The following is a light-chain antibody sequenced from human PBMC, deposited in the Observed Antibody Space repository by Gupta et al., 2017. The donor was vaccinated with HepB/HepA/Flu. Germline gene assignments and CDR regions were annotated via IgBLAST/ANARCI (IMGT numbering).Light chain of an antibody. Sequence: VVLTQSPLSLPVTLGQSASISCRSTQNLVFSDGNTFLNWFHQRPGQSPRRLIYRGSNRDSGVPDRFSGSGSGTDFTLEISSVEAEDVGVYYCEQGKHCPNTFGRGTKVEIK. CDR3: EQGKHCPNT. CDR2: RGS. CDR1: QNLVFSDGNTF. J-gene: IGKJ4*01. V-gene: IGKV2-30*01.